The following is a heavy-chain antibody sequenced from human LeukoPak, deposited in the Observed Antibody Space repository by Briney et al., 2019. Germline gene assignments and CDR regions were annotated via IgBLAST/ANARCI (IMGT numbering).Heavy chain of an antibody. CDR3: AKRGYSGYDPWFDP. CDR2: IGGSGGST. D-gene: IGHD5-12*01. J-gene: IGHJ5*02. Sequence: PGGSLRLSCAASGFTFSSYAMSLVRQAPGKGLEWVSAIGGSGGSTYYADSVKGRFTISRDNSKNTLYLQMNSLRAEDTAVYYCAKRGYSGYDPWFDPWGQGTLVTVSS. CDR1: GFTFSSYA. V-gene: IGHV3-23*01.